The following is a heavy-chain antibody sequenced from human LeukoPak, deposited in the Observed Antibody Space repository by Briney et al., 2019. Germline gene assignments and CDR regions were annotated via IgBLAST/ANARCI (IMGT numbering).Heavy chain of an antibody. J-gene: IGHJ4*02. CDR1: GYTFTSYG. CDR2: ISAYNGNT. CDR3: ARNLHHYGDLDY. Sequence: ASVKVSCKASGYTFTSYGISWVRQAPGQGLEWMGWISAYNGNTNYAQKLQGRVPMTTDTSTSTAYMELRSLRSDDAAVYYCARNLHHYGDLDYWGQGTLVTVSS. V-gene: IGHV1-18*01. D-gene: IGHD4-17*01.